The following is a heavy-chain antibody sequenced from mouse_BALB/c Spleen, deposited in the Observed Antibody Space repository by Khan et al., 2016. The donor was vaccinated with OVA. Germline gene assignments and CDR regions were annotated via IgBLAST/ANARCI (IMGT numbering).Heavy chain of an antibody. CDR3: ARQPYYHYNIMDY. D-gene: IGHD2-10*01. J-gene: IGHJ4*01. CDR2: IWSDGST. Sequence: VQLQESGPGLVVPSQSLSITCTISGFSLTNYGVHWVRQPPGKGLEWLVVIWSDGSTTYNSALKSRLTISKDNSKSQVFLKMNNLQTDDTDIYFCARQPYYHYNIMDYWGQGNSVTVSS. V-gene: IGHV2-6-1*01. CDR1: GFSLTNYG.